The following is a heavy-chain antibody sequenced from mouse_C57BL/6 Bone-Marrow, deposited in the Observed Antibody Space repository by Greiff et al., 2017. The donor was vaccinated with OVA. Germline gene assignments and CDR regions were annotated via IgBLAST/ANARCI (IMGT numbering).Heavy chain of an antibody. CDR1: GCTFTSYW. J-gene: IGHJ1*03. D-gene: IGHD1-1*01. V-gene: IGHV1-64*01. CDR2: IHPNSGST. Sequence: QVQLQQPGAELVKPGASVKLSCKASGCTFTSYWMHWVKQRPGQGLEWIGMIHPNSGSTNYNEKFKSKATLTVDKSSSTAYMQLSSLTSEDSAVYYCARARLYYGSSYWYFDVWGTGTTVTVSS. CDR3: ARARLYYGSSYWYFDV.